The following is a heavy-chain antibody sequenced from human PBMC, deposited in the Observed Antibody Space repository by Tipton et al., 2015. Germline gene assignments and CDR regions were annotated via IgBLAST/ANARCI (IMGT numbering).Heavy chain of an antibody. CDR3: AKVWGIYFFDY. V-gene: IGHV3-30*18. CDR2: ISSDGGND. J-gene: IGHJ4*02. CDR1: GFTFSDSA. D-gene: IGHD3-16*01. Sequence: SLRLSCAASGFTFSDSALVWVRQAPGKGLEWVAFISSDGGNDYYVDSLRGRFTISRDNSNNTMYLQMNSLRAEDTALYYCAKVWGIYFFDYWGQGTLVTVSS.